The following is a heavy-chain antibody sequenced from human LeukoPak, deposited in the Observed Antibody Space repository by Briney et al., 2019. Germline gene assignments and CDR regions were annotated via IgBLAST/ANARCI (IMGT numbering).Heavy chain of an antibody. J-gene: IGHJ4*02. D-gene: IGHD3-22*01. V-gene: IGHV1-69*13. Sequence: SVKVSCKASGGTFSSYAISWVRQAPGQGLEWMGGTIPIFGTANYAQKFQGRVTITADESTSTAYMELSSLRSEDTAVYYCARDRTPQYYYDSSGFDYWGQGTLVTVSS. CDR3: ARDRTPQYYYDSSGFDY. CDR2: TIPIFGTA. CDR1: GGTFSSYA.